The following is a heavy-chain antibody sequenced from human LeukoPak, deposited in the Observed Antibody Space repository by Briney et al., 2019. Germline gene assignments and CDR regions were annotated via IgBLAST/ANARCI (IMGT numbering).Heavy chain of an antibody. CDR3: AKERETVRGVIFDY. D-gene: IGHD3-10*01. Sequence: PGGSLRLSCAASTFTCSSYAMRWVRPAPGKGREWVSAISGSGASTYYEDSVKGRFTIYRDNYKNTLYLQMNSLRAEDAAVYDCAKERETVRGVIFDYWGQGTLVTVSS. J-gene: IGHJ4*02. V-gene: IGHV3-23*01. CDR2: ISGSGAST. CDR1: TFTCSSYA.